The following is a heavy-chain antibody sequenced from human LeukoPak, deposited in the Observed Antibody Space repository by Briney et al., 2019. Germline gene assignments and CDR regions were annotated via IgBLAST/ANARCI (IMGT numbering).Heavy chain of an antibody. CDR1: GGTFSSYA. J-gene: IGHJ6*03. Sequence: SVTVSCKASGGTFSSYAISWVRQAPGQGLEWMGGIIPIFGTANYAQKFQGRVTITADKSTSTAYMELSSLRSEDTAVYYCARQITMVRGADDRYYYYMDVWGKGTTVTVSS. CDR3: ARQITMVRGADDRYYYYMDV. V-gene: IGHV1-69*06. CDR2: IIPIFGTA. D-gene: IGHD3-10*01.